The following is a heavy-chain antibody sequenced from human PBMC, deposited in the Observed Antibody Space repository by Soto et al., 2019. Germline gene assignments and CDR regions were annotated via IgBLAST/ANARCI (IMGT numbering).Heavy chain of an antibody. Sequence: GGSLRLSCAASGFTFSNAWMSWVRQAPGKGLEWVGRIKSKTDGGTTDYAAPVKGRFTISRDDSKNTLYLQMNSLKTEDTAVYYCTTASGSLPYYYYYGRDVWGQGTTVTVSS. CDR3: TTASGSLPYYYYYGRDV. CDR1: GFTFSNAW. D-gene: IGHD1-26*01. V-gene: IGHV3-15*01. J-gene: IGHJ6*02. CDR2: IKSKTDGGTT.